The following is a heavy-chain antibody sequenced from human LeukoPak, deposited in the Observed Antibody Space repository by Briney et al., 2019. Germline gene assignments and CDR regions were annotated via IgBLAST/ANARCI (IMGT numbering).Heavy chain of an antibody. Sequence: QTGGSLRLSCTASGFTFNNYNMNWVRQAPGKGLEWVSYISSSGSTIYYADSVKGRFTISRDNAKNSLYLQMNSLRAEDTAVYYCARSEYQLLYLQHWGQGTLVTVSS. J-gene: IGHJ1*01. D-gene: IGHD2-2*02. CDR1: GFTFNNYN. V-gene: IGHV3-48*04. CDR2: ISSSGSTI. CDR3: ARSEYQLLYLQH.